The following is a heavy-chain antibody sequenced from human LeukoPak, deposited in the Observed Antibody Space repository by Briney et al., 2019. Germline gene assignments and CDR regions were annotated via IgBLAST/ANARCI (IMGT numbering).Heavy chain of an antibody. Sequence: SETLSLTCTVSGGSVSSGSYYWRWIRQPPGKGLEWIGYIYYSGSTNYNPSLKSRVTISVDTSKNQFSLKLSSVTAADTAVYYCARVGGSGWFDPWGQGTLVTVSS. CDR3: ARVGGSGWFDP. J-gene: IGHJ5*02. CDR2: IYYSGST. D-gene: IGHD2-15*01. CDR1: GGSVSSGSYY. V-gene: IGHV4-61*01.